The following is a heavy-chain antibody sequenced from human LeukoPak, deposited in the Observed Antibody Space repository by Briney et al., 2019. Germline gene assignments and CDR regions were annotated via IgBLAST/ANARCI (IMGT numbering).Heavy chain of an antibody. V-gene: IGHV4-34*01. CDR3: ARARIQLWSKPGAFDI. D-gene: IGHD5-18*01. Sequence: SETLSLTCAVYGGSFSGYYWSWIRQPPGKGLEWIGEINHSGSTNYNPSLKSRVTISVDTSKNQFSLKLSSVTAADTAVYYCARARIQLWSKPGAFDIWGQGTMVTVSS. CDR1: GGSFSGYY. CDR2: INHSGST. J-gene: IGHJ3*02.